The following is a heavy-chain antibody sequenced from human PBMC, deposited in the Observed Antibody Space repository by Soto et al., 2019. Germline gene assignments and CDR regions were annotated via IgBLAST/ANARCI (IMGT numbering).Heavy chain of an antibody. J-gene: IGHJ4*02. Sequence: EVHLLEFGGGLVQPGGSLRLSCAASGFTFSTHAMNWVRQATGKGLEWVSGITGSGGTTFSADSVKGRFTISSDNSRQTVYLQMNSVRSYDTGVYYCAKEYTSTSNGAFYYWGQGALVTVSS. CDR2: ITGSGGTT. CDR1: GFTFSTHA. D-gene: IGHD3-22*01. V-gene: IGHV3-23*01. CDR3: AKEYTSTSNGAFYY.